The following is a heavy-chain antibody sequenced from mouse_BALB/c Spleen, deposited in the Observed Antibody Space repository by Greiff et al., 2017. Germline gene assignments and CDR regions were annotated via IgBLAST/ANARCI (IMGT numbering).Heavy chain of an antibody. CDR1: GYSITSDYA. Sequence: EVKLMESGPGLVKPSQSLSLTCTVTGYSITSDYAWNWIRQFPGNKLEWMGYISYSGSTSYNPSLKSRISITRDTSKNQFFLQLNSVTTEDTATYYCARSEWGNYDAMDYWGQGTSVTVSS. V-gene: IGHV3-2*02. J-gene: IGHJ4*01. D-gene: IGHD2-1*01. CDR3: ARSEWGNYDAMDY. CDR2: ISYSGST.